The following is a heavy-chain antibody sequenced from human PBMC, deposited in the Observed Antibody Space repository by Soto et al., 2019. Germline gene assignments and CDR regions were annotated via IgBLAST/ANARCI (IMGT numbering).Heavy chain of an antibody. CDR2: IYYSGST. Sequence: PSETLSLTCTVSGGSISSGGYYWSWIRQHPGKGLEWIGYIYYSGSTYYNPSLKSRVTISVDTSKNQFSLKLSSVTAADTAVYYCARVSGIVAVITSHAFDIRGQGTMVTVSS. V-gene: IGHV4-31*03. CDR3: ARVSGIVAVITSHAFDI. J-gene: IGHJ3*02. CDR1: GGSISSGGYY. D-gene: IGHD3-22*01.